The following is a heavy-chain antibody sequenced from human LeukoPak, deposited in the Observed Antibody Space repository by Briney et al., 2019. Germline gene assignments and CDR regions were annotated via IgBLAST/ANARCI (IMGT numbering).Heavy chain of an antibody. V-gene: IGHV1-18*01. CDR2: ISAYNGNT. CDR3: ARRVPAAIYYFDY. Sequence: GASVKVSCKASGYTFASYGISCGRQAPGQRLEWMGWISAYNGNTNYAQRLQGRVTMTTDTSTSTAYMELRSLRSDDTAVYYCARRVPAAIYYFDYWGQGTLVTVSS. J-gene: IGHJ4*02. CDR1: GYTFASYG. D-gene: IGHD2-2*01.